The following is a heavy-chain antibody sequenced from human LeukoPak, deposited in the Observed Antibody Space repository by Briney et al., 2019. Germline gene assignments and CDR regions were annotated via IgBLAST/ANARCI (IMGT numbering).Heavy chain of an antibody. J-gene: IGHJ4*02. CDR1: GFSLSTTGLG. CDR2: IYWDDDK. CDR3: AHRGKAVAGLDY. D-gene: IGHD6-19*01. Sequence: SGPTLVKPTQTLTLTCSFSGFSLSTTGLGVGWIRQPPGKALEWLALIYWDDDKRYSPSLKSRLTITKDTSKNQVVLTMTNMDPVDTATYYCAHRGKAVAGLDYWGQGTLVTVSS. V-gene: IGHV2-5*02.